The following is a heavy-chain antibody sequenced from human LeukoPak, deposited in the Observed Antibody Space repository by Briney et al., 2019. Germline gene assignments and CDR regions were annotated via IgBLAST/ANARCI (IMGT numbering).Heavy chain of an antibody. V-gene: IGHV3-33*01. CDR3: ASDKGPLDTAMGVY. CDR2: IWCDGSNK. J-gene: IGHJ4*02. CDR1: GFTFSSYG. Sequence: GGSLRLSCAASGFTFSSYGMHWVRQAPGKGLEWVAVIWCDGSNKYYADSVKGRFTISRDNSKNTLYLQMNSLRAEDTAVYYCASDKGPLDTAMGVYWGQGTLVTVSS. D-gene: IGHD5-18*01.